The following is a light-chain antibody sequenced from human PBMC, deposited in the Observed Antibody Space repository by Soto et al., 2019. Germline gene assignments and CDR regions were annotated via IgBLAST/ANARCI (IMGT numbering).Light chain of an antibody. CDR3: QQSYSTPPLT. Sequence: DIQMTQSPSSLSASVGDRVTITCRASQSISSYLNWYQQKPGKAPKLLIYAASSLQSGVPSRFSGSGYGTDFTLTISSLQPEDFATYYFQQSYSTPPLTFGGGTKVEIK. CDR1: QSISSY. J-gene: IGKJ4*01. CDR2: AAS. V-gene: IGKV1-39*01.